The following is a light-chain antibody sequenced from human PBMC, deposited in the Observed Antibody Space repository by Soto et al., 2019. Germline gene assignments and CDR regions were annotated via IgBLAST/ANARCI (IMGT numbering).Light chain of an antibody. Sequence: EIVMTQSPATLSVSPGERATLSCRASQSVSSNLAWYQQTPGQAPRLLIYGASTRATGIPARFSGSGSGTAFTLTISRLQSEDFAVYYCQQYNNWLLWKCGQGNKVDNK. CDR3: QQYNNWLLWK. CDR2: GAS. J-gene: IGKJ1*01. V-gene: IGKV3-15*01. CDR1: QSVSSN.